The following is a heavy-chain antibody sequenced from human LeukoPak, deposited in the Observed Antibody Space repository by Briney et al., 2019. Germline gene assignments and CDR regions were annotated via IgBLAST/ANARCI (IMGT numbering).Heavy chain of an antibody. D-gene: IGHD5-12*01. CDR2: IGTAGDT. CDR1: GFTFSSYD. V-gene: IGHV3-13*01. CDR3: ARGVRDGYNQKPYYYGMDV. Sequence: PGGSLRLSCAASGFTFSSYDMHWVRQATGKGLEWVSAIGTAGDTYYPGSVKGRFTISRENAKNSLYLQMNSLRVGDTAVYYCARGVRDGYNQKPYYYGMDVWGQGTTVTVSS. J-gene: IGHJ6*02.